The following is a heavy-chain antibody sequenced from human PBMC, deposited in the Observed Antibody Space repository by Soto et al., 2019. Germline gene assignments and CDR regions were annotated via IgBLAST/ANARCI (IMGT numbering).Heavy chain of an antibody. CDR2: IKSKTDGGTT. Sequence: EVQLVESGGGLVIPVGSLRLSCAASGFTFSNAWLSWVRQAPGKGLEWVGRIKSKTDGGTTDYTAPVKGRFTISRDDSKNTLYLQMNSLKIAATAVYYCTTGSTSTKNYWGQGTLVTVSS. V-gene: IGHV3-15*01. D-gene: IGHD6-6*01. CDR1: GFTFSNAW. J-gene: IGHJ4*02. CDR3: TTGSTSTKNY.